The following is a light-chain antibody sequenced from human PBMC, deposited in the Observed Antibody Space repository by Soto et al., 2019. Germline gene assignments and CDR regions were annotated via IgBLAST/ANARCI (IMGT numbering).Light chain of an antibody. CDR3: QQYDTSPTT. Sequence: EIVLTQSPGTLSLSPGERATLSCRASQSVSSTYLAWYQQKPGQAPRLLIYGASSRATGIPDRFSGSGSGTDFTLAIRRLEPEDFAVYYCQQYDTSPTTFGQGTKVQIK. CDR2: GAS. CDR1: QSVSSTY. J-gene: IGKJ2*01. V-gene: IGKV3-20*01.